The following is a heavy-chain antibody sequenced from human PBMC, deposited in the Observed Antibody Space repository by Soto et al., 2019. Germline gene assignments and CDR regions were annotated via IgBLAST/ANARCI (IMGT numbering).Heavy chain of an antibody. Sequence: QVQLQESGPGLVKPSQTLSLTCTVSGGSISSGGYYWSWILQHPGKGLEWIGYIYYSGSTYYNPSLKSRVIISVDTSKNQFSLKLSSVTAADTAVYSCARDQIYDDSSGYYPYYYGMDVWGQGTTVTVSS. V-gene: IGHV4-31*03. D-gene: IGHD3-22*01. CDR3: ARDQIYDDSSGYYPYYYGMDV. CDR1: GGSISSGGYY. J-gene: IGHJ6*02. CDR2: IYYSGST.